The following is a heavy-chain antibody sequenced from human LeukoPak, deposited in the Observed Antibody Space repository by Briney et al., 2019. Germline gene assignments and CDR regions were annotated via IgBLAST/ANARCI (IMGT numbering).Heavy chain of an antibody. J-gene: IGHJ4*02. Sequence: GGSLRLSCAASGFTFSSYEMNWVRQAPGKGLEWVSYISSSGSTIYYADSVKGRFTISRDNAKNSLYLQMNSLRAEDTAVYYCARSPHILTGENFDYWGQGTLVTVSS. CDR1: GFTFSSYE. CDR2: ISSSGSTI. D-gene: IGHD3-9*01. CDR3: ARSPHILTGENFDY. V-gene: IGHV3-48*03.